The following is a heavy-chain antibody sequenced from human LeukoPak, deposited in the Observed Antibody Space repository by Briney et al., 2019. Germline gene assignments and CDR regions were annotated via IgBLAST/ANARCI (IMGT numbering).Heavy chain of an antibody. CDR1: GYTFTSYG. Sequence: AASVKVSCKASGYTFTSYGISWVRQAPGQGLEWMGWISAYNGSTNYAQKLQGRVTMTTDTSTSTAYMELRSLRSDDTAVYYCARDGRELPPYYYYYMDVWGKGTTVTVSS. D-gene: IGHD1-26*01. V-gene: IGHV1-18*01. CDR2: ISAYNGST. J-gene: IGHJ6*03. CDR3: ARDGRELPPYYYYYMDV.